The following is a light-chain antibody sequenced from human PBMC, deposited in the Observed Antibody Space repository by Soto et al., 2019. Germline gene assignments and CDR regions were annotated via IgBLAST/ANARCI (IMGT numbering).Light chain of an antibody. CDR1: QTINSW. V-gene: IGKV1-5*03. Sequence: DIQMTQSPSTLSASVRDRVTITSRASQTINSWLAWYQQRPGKAPRLLIYKASTLESGVPSRFSGSGSGTEFTLTISTLQPDDFATYYCQQYDSIPYTFGQGTKLDIK. CDR3: QQYDSIPYT. CDR2: KAS. J-gene: IGKJ2*01.